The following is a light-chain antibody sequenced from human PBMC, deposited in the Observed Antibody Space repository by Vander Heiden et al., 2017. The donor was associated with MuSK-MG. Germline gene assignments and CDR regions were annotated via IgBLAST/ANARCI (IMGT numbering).Light chain of an antibody. CDR3: AEWDDSLSGCV. CDR1: SSNIGRNY. Sequence: QSVLTQPPSASGTPGQRVTISCSGSSSNIGRNYVYWYQQLPGTAPERLINSNNQRPSGVPDRFSGYKSGTSASLEISGLRSEDEADDYCAEWDDSLSGCVFGGGTKMTVL. CDR2: SNN. J-gene: IGLJ3*02. V-gene: IGLV1-47*02.